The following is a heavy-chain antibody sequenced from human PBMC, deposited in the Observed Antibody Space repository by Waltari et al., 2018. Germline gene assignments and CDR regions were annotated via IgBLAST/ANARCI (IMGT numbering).Heavy chain of an antibody. V-gene: IGHV3-23*04. CDR2: ISGSGGTT. D-gene: IGHD1-26*01. CDR1: GFTFRNYG. Sequence: EVRLVESGGGLVQPGGSLTLYCAASGFTFRNYGMIWVRQAPGKGLECVSTISGSGGTTFYADSVKGRFTMSKDNSKNTLFLQMNSLRFDDTAEYYCAKSTGSYYEVFDYWGRGTLVTVSS. J-gene: IGHJ4*02. CDR3: AKSTGSYYEVFDY.